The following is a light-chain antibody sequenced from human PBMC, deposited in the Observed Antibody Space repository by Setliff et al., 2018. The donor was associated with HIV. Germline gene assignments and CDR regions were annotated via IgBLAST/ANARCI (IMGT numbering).Light chain of an antibody. CDR1: NIGSES. CDR2: DDR. CDR3: QVWDSSSDHHV. Sequence: SYELVQPPSVSVAPGKTARITCGGNNIGSESVHWYQQKPGQAPVLVVYDDRDRPSGIPERFSGSNSGNTATLTISRVEAGDEADYYCQVWDSSSDHHVFGTGTKVTV. J-gene: IGLJ1*01. V-gene: IGLV3-21*03.